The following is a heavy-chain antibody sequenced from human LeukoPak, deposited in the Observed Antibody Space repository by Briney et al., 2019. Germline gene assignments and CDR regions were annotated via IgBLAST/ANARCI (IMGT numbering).Heavy chain of an antibody. V-gene: IGHV3-21*01. J-gene: IGHJ3*02. Sequence: GGSLRLSCAASGFTFSSYSMNWVRQAPGKGLEWVSSISSSSSYIYYADSVKGRFTISRDNAKNSLYLQMNSLRAEDTAVYYCASRLSRYDSRGADAFDIWGQGTMVTVSS. D-gene: IGHD3-22*01. CDR2: ISSSSSYI. CDR3: ASRLSRYDSRGADAFDI. CDR1: GFTFSSYS.